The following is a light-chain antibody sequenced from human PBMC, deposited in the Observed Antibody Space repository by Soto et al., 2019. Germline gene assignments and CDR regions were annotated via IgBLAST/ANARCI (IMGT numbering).Light chain of an antibody. V-gene: IGKV3-20*01. J-gene: IGKJ5*01. CDR2: SAS. Sequence: ETVLTQSPGTLSLSPGERATLSCRASQSVSANNLAWYQQKAGQAPRLLIYSASSRTTGIPDRFSGSGSGTDFTLTISRLEPEDFAVYYCQQYGSSPMTFGQGTRLEIK. CDR3: QQYGSSPMT. CDR1: QSVSANN.